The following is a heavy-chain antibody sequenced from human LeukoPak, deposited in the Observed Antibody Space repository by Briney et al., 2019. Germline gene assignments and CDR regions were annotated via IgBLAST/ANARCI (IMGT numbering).Heavy chain of an antibody. CDR1: EFIFSSYG. D-gene: IGHD3-10*01. J-gene: IGHJ4*02. CDR3: AKGAGVAQSAPDY. V-gene: IGHV3-23*01. CDR2: ISASGGGT. Sequence: GGSLRLSCAASEFIFSSYGLSWVRQAPGKGLEWVSAISASGGGTYYADSVKGRLTISRDNSKNKLLLQMVSLRAEDTAVYYCAKGAGVAQSAPDYWGEATLVTDSS.